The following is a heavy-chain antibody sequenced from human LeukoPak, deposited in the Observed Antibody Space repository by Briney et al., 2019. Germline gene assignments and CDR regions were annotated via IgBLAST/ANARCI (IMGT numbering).Heavy chain of an antibody. CDR3: ARDKGYWLSVGGGIDY. J-gene: IGHJ4*02. CDR2: IKQDGSEK. Sequence: PGGSLRLSCAASGFTFSSYWMSWVRQAPGKGLEWVANIKQDGSEKYYVDSVKGRFTISRDNAKDSLYLQMNSLRAEDTAVYYCARDKGYWLSVGGGIDYWGQGTLVTVSS. CDR1: GFTFSSYW. D-gene: IGHD3-9*01. V-gene: IGHV3-7*01.